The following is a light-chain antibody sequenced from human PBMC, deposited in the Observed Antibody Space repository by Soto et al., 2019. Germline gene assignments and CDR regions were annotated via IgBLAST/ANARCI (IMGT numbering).Light chain of an antibody. CDR2: DNN. V-gene: IGLV1-51*01. CDR1: SANIGNNF. Sequence: QSVLTQPPSVSAAPGQKVTISCSGSSANIGNNFVSWYQQVPGTAPTLLIYDNNKRPSGIPDRFSGSKSGTSATLGITGLQTGDEADYYCGTWDTSLSTPYVXGTGTKVTVL. CDR3: GTWDTSLSTPYV. J-gene: IGLJ1*01.